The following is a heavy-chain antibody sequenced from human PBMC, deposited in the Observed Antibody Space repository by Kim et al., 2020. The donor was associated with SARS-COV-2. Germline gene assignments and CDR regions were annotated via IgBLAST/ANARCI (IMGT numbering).Heavy chain of an antibody. Sequence: SLKSRVTISVDTSKNQCSLKLSAVTAADTAVYYCARGRYYDSSGYYFDYWGQGTLVTVSS. D-gene: IGHD3-22*01. J-gene: IGHJ4*02. CDR3: ARGRYYDSSGYYFDY. V-gene: IGHV4-34*01.